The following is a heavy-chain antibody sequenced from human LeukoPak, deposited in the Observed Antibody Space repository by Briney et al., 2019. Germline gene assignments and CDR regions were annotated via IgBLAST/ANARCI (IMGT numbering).Heavy chain of an antibody. CDR3: ARDSRLVPHDY. CDR1: GFTFSSYA. J-gene: IGHJ4*02. D-gene: IGHD2-2*01. CDR2: ISYDGSNK. Sequence: GRSLRLSCAASGFTFSSYAMHWVRQAPGKGLEWVAVISYDGSNKYYADSVKGRFTIPRDNSKNTLYLQMNSLRAEDTAVYYCARDSRLVPHDYWGQGTLVTVSS. V-gene: IGHV3-30-3*01.